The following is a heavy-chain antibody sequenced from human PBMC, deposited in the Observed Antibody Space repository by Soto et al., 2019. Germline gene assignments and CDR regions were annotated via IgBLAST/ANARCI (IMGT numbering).Heavy chain of an antibody. V-gene: IGHV3-21*01. CDR1: GFTFSSYS. D-gene: IGHD6-19*01. CDR2: ISSSSSYI. Sequence: GGSLRLSCAASGFTFSSYSMNWVRQAPGKGLEWVSSISSSSSYIYYAASVKGRFTISRDNAKNSLYLQMNSLRAEDTAVYYCARDARSGWYDAFDIWGQGTMVTVSS. J-gene: IGHJ3*02. CDR3: ARDARSGWYDAFDI.